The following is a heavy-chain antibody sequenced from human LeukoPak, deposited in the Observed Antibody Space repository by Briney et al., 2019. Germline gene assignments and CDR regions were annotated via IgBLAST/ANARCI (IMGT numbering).Heavy chain of an antibody. J-gene: IGHJ5*02. V-gene: IGHV4-34*01. CDR3: ARGIVVVVAATRWFDP. CDR2: IKHSGST. Sequence: PSETLSLTCAVYGGSFSGYYWSWIRQPPGKGLEWIGEIKHSGSTNYNPSLKSRVTISVDTSKNQFSLKLSSVTAADTAVYYCARGIVVVVAATRWFDPWGQGTLVTVSS. CDR1: GGSFSGYY. D-gene: IGHD2-15*01.